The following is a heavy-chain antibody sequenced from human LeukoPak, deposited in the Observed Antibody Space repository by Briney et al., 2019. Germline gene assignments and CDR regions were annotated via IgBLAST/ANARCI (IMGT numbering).Heavy chain of an antibody. CDR2: ISYTGASDSGTA. V-gene: IGHV4-31*03. Sequence: SQTLSLTCTVSGGSITRGGYYWSWIRQHPGKGLEWIGYISYTGASDSGTASYNAALKSRVSISLDASENQFSLQLTSLTAADTAVYYCARGCINGVCYYAFDIWGQGTMVTVPS. CDR1: GGSITRGGYY. CDR3: ARGCINGVCYYAFDI. D-gene: IGHD2-8*01. J-gene: IGHJ3*02.